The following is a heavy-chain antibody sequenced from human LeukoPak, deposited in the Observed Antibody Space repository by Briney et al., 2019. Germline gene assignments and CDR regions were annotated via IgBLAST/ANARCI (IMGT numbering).Heavy chain of an antibody. Sequence: GRSLRLSCAASGFIFSNYGMHWVRQAPGKGLEWVAVLSYDGSNKYYAHSVKGRFTISRDNSKNTLYLQMNSLRAEDTAVYYCAKDVLAYYYDSSGYYYEYWGQGTLVTVSS. V-gene: IGHV3-30*18. CDR3: AKDVLAYYYDSSGYYYEY. J-gene: IGHJ4*02. D-gene: IGHD3-22*01. CDR1: GFIFSNYG. CDR2: LSYDGSNK.